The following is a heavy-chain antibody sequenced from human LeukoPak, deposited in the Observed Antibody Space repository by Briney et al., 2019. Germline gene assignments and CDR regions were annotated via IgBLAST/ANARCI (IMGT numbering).Heavy chain of an antibody. D-gene: IGHD6-13*01. J-gene: IGHJ4*02. CDR2: IKQDGSEK. V-gene: IGHV3-7*01. CDR1: GFTFSTYW. CDR3: TREAAAGIDY. Sequence: GGSLRLSCAASGFTFSTYWMSRVRQAPGKGLEWVANIKQDGSEKYYLDSVKGRFTISRDNAKNSLYLQTNSLRAEDTAVYFCTREAAAGIDYWGQGTLVTVSS.